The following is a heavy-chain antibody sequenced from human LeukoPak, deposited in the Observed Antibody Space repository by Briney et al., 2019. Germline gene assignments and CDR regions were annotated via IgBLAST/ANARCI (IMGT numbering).Heavy chain of an antibody. V-gene: IGHV4-31*11. CDR3: AREFGGSSSNTQYNWFDP. CDR2: IYYSGST. CDR1: GGSFSGYY. Sequence: SETLSLTCAVYGGSFSGYYWSWIRQHPGKGLEWIGYIYYSGSTYYNLSLKSRVTISVDTSKNQFSLKLSSVTAADTAVYYCAREFGGSSSNTQYNWFDPWGQGTLVTVSS. J-gene: IGHJ5*02. D-gene: IGHD2-2*01.